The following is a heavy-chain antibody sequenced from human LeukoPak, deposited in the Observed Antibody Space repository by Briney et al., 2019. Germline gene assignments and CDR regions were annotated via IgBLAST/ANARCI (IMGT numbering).Heavy chain of an antibody. CDR1: GGSISSYY. D-gene: IGHD4-17*01. J-gene: IGHJ4*02. CDR2: IYYSGST. Sequence: SETLSLTCTVSGGSISSYYWSWIRQPPGKGLEWIGYIYYSGSTNYNPSLTSRVTISVDTSKNQFSLKLSSVTAADTAVYYCARDPDGDSPLAGFDYWGQGTLVTVSS. CDR3: ARDPDGDSPLAGFDY. V-gene: IGHV4-59*01.